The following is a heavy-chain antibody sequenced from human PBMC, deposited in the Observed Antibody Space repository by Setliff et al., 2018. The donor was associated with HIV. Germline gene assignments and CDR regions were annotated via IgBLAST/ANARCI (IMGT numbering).Heavy chain of an antibody. D-gene: IGHD1-26*01. CDR3: ARQGYSGSLVGAFDI. CDR1: GDSVSNGGFF. V-gene: IGHV4-61*08. CDR2: IYYSGTT. Sequence: SETLSLTCTISGDSVSNGGFFWNWIRQPPGKGLEWIGNIYYSGTTKYNPSLKSRLTLSVDTSKNEFSLNLTSVTAADTAVYYWARQGYSGSLVGAFDIWGQGTMVTVSS. J-gene: IGHJ3*02.